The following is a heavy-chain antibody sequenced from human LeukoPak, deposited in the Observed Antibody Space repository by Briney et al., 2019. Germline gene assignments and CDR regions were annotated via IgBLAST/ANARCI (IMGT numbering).Heavy chain of an antibody. V-gene: IGHV4-34*01. CDR2: INHSGST. CDR1: GGSFSGYY. D-gene: IGHD2-2*02. J-gene: IGHJ4*02. Sequence: SETLSLTCAVYGGSFSGYYWSWIRQPPGKGLEWIGEINHSGSTNYNPSLKSRVTISVDTSKNQFSLKLSPVTAADTAVYYCARASLGYCRSTSCYTGEYFDYWGQGTLVTVSS. CDR3: ARASLGYCRSTSCYTGEYFDY.